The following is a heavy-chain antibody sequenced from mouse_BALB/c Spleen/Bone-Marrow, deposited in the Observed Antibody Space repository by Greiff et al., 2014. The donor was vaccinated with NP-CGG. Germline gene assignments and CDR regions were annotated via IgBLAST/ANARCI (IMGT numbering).Heavy chain of an antibody. CDR2: ISSGGSYT. J-gene: IGHJ4*01. CDR3: AREGLRRRAAMDY. D-gene: IGHD2-4*01. V-gene: IGHV5-9-4*01. Sequence: EVNLVESGGGLVKPEGSLKLSCAASGFTFSSYAMSWVRQSPEKRLEWVAEISSGGSYTYYPDTVTGRFTISRDNAKNTLYLEMSSLRSEDTAMYYCAREGLRRRAAMDYWGQGTSVTVSS. CDR1: GFTFSSYA.